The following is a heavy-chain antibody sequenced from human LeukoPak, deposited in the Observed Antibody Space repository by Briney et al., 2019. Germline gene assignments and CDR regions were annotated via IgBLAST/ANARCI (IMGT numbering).Heavy chain of an antibody. V-gene: IGHV4-39*01. Sequence: PSETLSLTCTVSGYSISSSYYWGWIRQPPGKGLEWIGSIYYSGSTYYNPSLKSRVTISVDTSKNQFSLKLSSVTAADTAVYYCARHVFRGLIIRVNWFDPWGQGTLVTISS. D-gene: IGHD3-10*01. CDR3: ARHVFRGLIIRVNWFDP. J-gene: IGHJ5*02. CDR1: GYSISSSYY. CDR2: IYYSGST.